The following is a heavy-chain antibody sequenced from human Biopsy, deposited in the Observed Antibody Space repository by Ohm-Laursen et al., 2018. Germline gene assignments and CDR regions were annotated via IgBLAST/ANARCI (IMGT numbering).Heavy chain of an antibody. V-gene: IGHV1-69*04. CDR2: IIPILHVP. Sequence: SVKVSCKASGYTFTTYYIHWVRQAPGQGLEWMGRIIPILHVPTYAQSFQGRVTTSADKSTSTAYMELSGLRSEDTAVYYCARGGSGSGYYGMDVWGQGTTVTISS. CDR1: GYTFTTYY. D-gene: IGHD3-10*01. J-gene: IGHJ6*02. CDR3: ARGGSGSGYYGMDV.